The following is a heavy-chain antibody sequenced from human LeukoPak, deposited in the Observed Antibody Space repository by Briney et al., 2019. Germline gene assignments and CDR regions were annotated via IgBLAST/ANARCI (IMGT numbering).Heavy chain of an antibody. Sequence: SETLSLTCRVSGVSISSGSNYWGWIRQPPGKTLEWIGSIYSSGSTYYNPSLKSRVTISVDTSKNQFSLKLSSVTAADTAVYYCARDPGKSYIDYWGQGTLVTVSS. CDR1: GVSISSGSNY. CDR2: IYSSGST. V-gene: IGHV4-39*07. J-gene: IGHJ4*02. CDR3: ARDPGKSYIDY.